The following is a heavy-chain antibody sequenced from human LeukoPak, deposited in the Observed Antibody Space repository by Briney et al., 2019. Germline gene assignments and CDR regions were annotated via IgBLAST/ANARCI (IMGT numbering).Heavy chain of an antibody. D-gene: IGHD2-15*01. V-gene: IGHV4-61*02. J-gene: IGHJ3*02. CDR2: IYTSGST. Sequence: SQTLSLTCTVSGGSISSGSYYWSWIRQPAGKGLEWIGRIYTSGSTNYNPSLKSRVTMSVDTSKNQFSLKLSSVTAADTAVYYCARERRIVVYAFDIWGQGAMVTVSS. CDR3: ARERRIVVYAFDI. CDR1: GGSISSGSYY.